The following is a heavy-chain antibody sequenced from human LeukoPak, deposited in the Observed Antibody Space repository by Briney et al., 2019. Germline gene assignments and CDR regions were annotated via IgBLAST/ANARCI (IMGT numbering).Heavy chain of an antibody. J-gene: IGHJ4*02. Sequence: GGSLRLSCAGSGFTFSSYWMHWVRQAPGKGLEWVSSIRSGSTYINYADSVKGRFTISRDDAKNSLYLQMNSLRAEDTAVYYCARDGIFDYWGQGTLVTVSS. CDR2: IRSGSTYI. V-gene: IGHV3-21*01. CDR1: GFTFSSYW. CDR3: ARDGIFDY.